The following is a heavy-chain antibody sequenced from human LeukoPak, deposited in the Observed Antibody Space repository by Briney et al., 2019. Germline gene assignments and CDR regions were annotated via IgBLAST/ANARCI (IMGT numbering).Heavy chain of an antibody. D-gene: IGHD5-18*01. Sequence: SGTLSLTCTVSGGSISSSNYYWGWIRQPPGKGLEWIGSVFCSGSTYSNPSLESRLTISVDTSKNQFSLKLGSVTAADTAVYYCARNRGYSYGLNDYWGQGTLVTVSS. V-gene: IGHV4-39*01. CDR3: ARNRGYSYGLNDY. CDR1: GGSISSSNYY. J-gene: IGHJ4*02. CDR2: VFCSGST.